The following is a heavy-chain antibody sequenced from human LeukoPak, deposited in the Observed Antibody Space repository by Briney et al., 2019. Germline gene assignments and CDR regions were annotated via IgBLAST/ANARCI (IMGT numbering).Heavy chain of an antibody. CDR1: GFTFSSYT. V-gene: IGHV3-23*01. J-gene: IGHJ4*02. CDR2: ITTGDGNT. Sequence: GGSLRLSCTASGFTFSSYTMTWVRQAPGKGLKWVSTITTGDGNTYYADSVKGRFTVSRDDSKNTLYLQMNSLRAEDTAVYYCAKDGGLWVSTHWGDSWGRGTLVTVSS. D-gene: IGHD7-27*01. CDR3: AKDGGLWVSTHWGDS.